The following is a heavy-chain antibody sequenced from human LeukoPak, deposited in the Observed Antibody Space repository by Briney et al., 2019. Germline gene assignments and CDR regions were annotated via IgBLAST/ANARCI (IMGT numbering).Heavy chain of an antibody. CDR1: GFPFSSYA. Sequence: GSLRLSCAASGFPFSSYAMNWVRQAPGKGLEWVSVIAGSDGFTQYADSVKGRFTISRDSSKNTVYLQMNRLRVEDTALYYCVRSLDYWGQGTLVTVSS. V-gene: IGHV3-23*01. J-gene: IGHJ4*02. CDR2: IAGSDGFT. CDR3: VRSLDY.